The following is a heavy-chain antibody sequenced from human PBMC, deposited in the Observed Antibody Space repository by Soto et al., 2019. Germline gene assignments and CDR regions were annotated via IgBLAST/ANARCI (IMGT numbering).Heavy chain of an antibody. CDR3: ARDVAAADY. V-gene: IGHV1-3*01. Sequence: ASVKVSCKASGYTFTSYSMHWVRQAPGQRLEWMGWINAGNGNTKYSQKFQDRVTITTDTSASTAYMELSSLKSEDTAVYYCARDVAAADYWGQGTLVTVSS. CDR1: GYTFTSYS. J-gene: IGHJ4*02. D-gene: IGHD6-13*01. CDR2: INAGNGNT.